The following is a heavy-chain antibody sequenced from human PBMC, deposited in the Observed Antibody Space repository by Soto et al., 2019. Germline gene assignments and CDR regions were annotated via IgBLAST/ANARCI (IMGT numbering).Heavy chain of an antibody. D-gene: IGHD3-22*01. CDR3: ARGGAYYYDSSGYYYGPLDY. Sequence: PSETLSLTCTVSGSSISSGDYYWSWIRQPPGKGLEWIGYIYYSGSTYYNPSLKSRVTISVDTSKNQFSLKLSSVTAADTAVYYCARGGAYYYDSSGYYYGPLDYWGQGTLVTVSS. CDR1: GSSISSGDYY. CDR2: IYYSGST. J-gene: IGHJ4*02. V-gene: IGHV4-30-4*01.